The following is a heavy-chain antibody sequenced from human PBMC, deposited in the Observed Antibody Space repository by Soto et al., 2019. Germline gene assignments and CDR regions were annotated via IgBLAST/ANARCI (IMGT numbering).Heavy chain of an antibody. J-gene: IGHJ4*02. CDR2: INHSGST. Sequence: QVQLQQWGAGLLKPSETLSLTCAVYGGSFSAYDWTWIRQPPGTGLEWIGEINHSGSTNYNPSLKSRFTISVDTSKNQFSLKLTSVNAPVTAVYYCARDKITGLFDYWGQGTLVTVSS. CDR3: ARDKITGLFDY. V-gene: IGHV4-34*01. CDR1: GGSFSAYD. D-gene: IGHD2-8*02.